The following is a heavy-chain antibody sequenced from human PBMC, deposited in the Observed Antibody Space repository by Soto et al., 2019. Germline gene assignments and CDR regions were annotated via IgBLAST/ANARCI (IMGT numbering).Heavy chain of an antibody. CDR3: ARDFSGPMDY. J-gene: IGHJ4*02. Sequence: ASVKVSCKASGYTFTNYYMHWVRQAPGQGLEWMGIIYPSGGSTRNAQKFQGRVTMTRDTSTSTVYMELSSLRSEDTAVYYCARDFSGPMDYWGRGTLATVSS. D-gene: IGHD3-10*01. CDR1: GYTFTNYY. V-gene: IGHV1-46*01. CDR2: IYPSGGST.